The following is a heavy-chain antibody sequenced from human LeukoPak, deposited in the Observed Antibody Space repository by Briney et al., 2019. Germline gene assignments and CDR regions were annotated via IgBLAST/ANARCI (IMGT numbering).Heavy chain of an antibody. CDR2: IIPIFGTA. J-gene: IGHJ4*02. CDR3: ARAQGYCSSTSCPYYFDY. V-gene: IGHV1-69*01. Sequence: SVKVSCKASGGTFSSYAISWVRQAPGQGLEWMGVIIPIFGTANYAQKFQGRVTITADESTSTAYMELSSLRSEDTAVYYCARAQGYCSSTSCPYYFDYWGQGTLVTVSS. CDR1: GGTFSSYA. D-gene: IGHD2-2*01.